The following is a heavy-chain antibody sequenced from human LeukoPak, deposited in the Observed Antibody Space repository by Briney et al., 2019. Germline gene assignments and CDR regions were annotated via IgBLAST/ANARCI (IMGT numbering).Heavy chain of an antibody. V-gene: IGHV1-69*04. J-gene: IGHJ4*02. CDR2: IVPIVGIT. Sequence: SVKVSCKASGYTFTSYGISWVRQAPGQGLEWIGRIVPIVGITNYAQKFQDRVTITADESTSTAYMELSSLRSEDTAVYYCAREGPFTVAGKGNFDYWGQGTLVTVSS. D-gene: IGHD6-19*01. CDR3: AREGPFTVAGKGNFDY. CDR1: GYTFTSYG.